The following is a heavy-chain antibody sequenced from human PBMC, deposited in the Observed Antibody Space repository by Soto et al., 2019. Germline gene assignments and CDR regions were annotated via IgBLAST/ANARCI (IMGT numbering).Heavy chain of an antibody. CDR2: LSGSGGRS. Sequence: EVQLLDSGGGLVQPGGSLRLSCAASGFTFSNYAMTWVRQGPGKGLEWVSGLSGSGGRSYYADSVKGRFTISRDNSKSTLYLQMNSLRADDTAVYYCAKAYFVWSSEQPYYFDYWGQGTLVTVSS. D-gene: IGHD3-16*01. CDR1: GFTFSNYA. J-gene: IGHJ4*02. V-gene: IGHV3-23*01. CDR3: AKAYFVWSSEQPYYFDY.